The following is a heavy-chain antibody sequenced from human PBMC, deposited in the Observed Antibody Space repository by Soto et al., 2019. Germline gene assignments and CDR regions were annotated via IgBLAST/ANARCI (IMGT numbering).Heavy chain of an antibody. D-gene: IGHD3-22*01. CDR1: GYTFTSYA. CDR2: INAGNGNT. J-gene: IGHJ4*02. Sequence: ASVKVSCKASGYTFTSYAMHWVRQAPGQRLEWMGWINAGNGNTKYSQKFQGRLTLTRDTPGNTAYLELSSLISEDTAVYYCATPQDYDGCLDSWGQGTLVTVSS. CDR3: ATPQDYDGCLDS. V-gene: IGHV1-3*01.